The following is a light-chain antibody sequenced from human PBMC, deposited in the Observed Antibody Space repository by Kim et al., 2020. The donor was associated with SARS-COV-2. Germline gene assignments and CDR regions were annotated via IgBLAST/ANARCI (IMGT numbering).Light chain of an antibody. Sequence: EIVLTQSPGTLSLSPGERATLSCRASQSVSSSYLAWYQQKPGQAPRLLIYGASSRATGIPDRFSGSGSGTDFTLTISRLEPEDFAVYYCQQYDTSPYTLGQGTKLEI. CDR1: QSVSSSY. CDR2: GAS. V-gene: IGKV3-20*01. J-gene: IGKJ2*01. CDR3: QQYDTSPYT.